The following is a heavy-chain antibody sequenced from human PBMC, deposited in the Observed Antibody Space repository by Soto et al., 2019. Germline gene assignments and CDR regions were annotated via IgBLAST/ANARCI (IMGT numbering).Heavy chain of an antibody. D-gene: IGHD2-21*01. V-gene: IGHV4-31*01. CDR2: IYYSGTT. J-gene: IGHJ6*02. CDR3: AASCVACGGFNYYGMDV. Sequence: QVQLQESGPGLVKPSQTLSLTCTVSGGSISSGGYYWYWIRQHPGKGLEWIGYIYYSGTTYYNPSLKSHVTISGDTATTQFSLTLSSVTAADTAVYYCAASCVACGGFNYYGMDVWGQGTTVTVSS. CDR1: GGSISSGGYY.